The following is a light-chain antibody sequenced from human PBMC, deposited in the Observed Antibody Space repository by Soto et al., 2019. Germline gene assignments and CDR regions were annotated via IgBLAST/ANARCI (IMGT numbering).Light chain of an antibody. J-gene: IGKJ5*01. CDR1: QSISNY. V-gene: IGKV1-39*01. CDR2: AAS. CDR3: QQNYITPIT. Sequence: DIQMTQSPSSLSASVGDRATITCRASQSISNYLNWYQQKPGKAPELLIYAASTLQSGVPSRFSGSGSGADFTLTIRSLQPEDVATYYCQQNYITPITFGQGTRLEIK.